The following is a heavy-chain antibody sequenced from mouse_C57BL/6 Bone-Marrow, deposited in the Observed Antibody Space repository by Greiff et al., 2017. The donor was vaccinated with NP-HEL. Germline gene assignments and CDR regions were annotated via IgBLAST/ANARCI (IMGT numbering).Heavy chain of an antibody. J-gene: IGHJ4*01. CDR3: ARMDYYGSSSYYYAMDY. CDR1: GFSLTSYG. CDR2: IWSGGST. Sequence: QVQLQQSGPGLVQPSQSLSITCTVSGFSLTSYGVHWVRQSPGKGLEWLGVIWSGGSTDYNAAFISRLSISQDNSTSQVFFKMNSLQADDTAIYYCARMDYYGSSSYYYAMDYWGQGTSVTVSS. D-gene: IGHD1-1*01. V-gene: IGHV2-2*01.